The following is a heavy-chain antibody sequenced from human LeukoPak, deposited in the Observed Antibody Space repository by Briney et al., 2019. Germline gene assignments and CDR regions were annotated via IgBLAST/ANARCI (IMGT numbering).Heavy chain of an antibody. Sequence: PSETLSLTCTVSGGSISSYYWIWIRQPPGKGLEWIGYIYYSGSTNYNPSLKSRVTISVDTSKNQFSLKLSSVTAADTAVYYCASVSSIAARPDYFDYWGQGTLVTVSS. V-gene: IGHV4-59*01. D-gene: IGHD6-6*01. CDR1: GGSISSYY. CDR2: IYYSGST. CDR3: ASVSSIAARPDYFDY. J-gene: IGHJ4*02.